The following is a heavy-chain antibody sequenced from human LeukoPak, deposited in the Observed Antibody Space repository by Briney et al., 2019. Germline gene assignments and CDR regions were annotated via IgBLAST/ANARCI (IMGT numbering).Heavy chain of an antibody. J-gene: IGHJ6*03. Sequence: SETLSLTCTVSGGSISSSSHYWGWIRQPPGKGLEWIGSIYYSGSTYYNPSLKSRVTISVDTSKNQFSLKLSSVTAADTAVYYCAKLVSSIAALARYYYYMDVWGKGTTVTVSS. CDR1: GGSISSSSHY. V-gene: IGHV4-39*01. D-gene: IGHD6-6*01. CDR2: IYYSGST. CDR3: AKLVSSIAALARYYYYMDV.